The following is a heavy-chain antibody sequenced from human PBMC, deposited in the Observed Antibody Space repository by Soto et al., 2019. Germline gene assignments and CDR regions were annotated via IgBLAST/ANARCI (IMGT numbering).Heavy chain of an antibody. CDR1: GFTFNTYG. Sequence: QDHLVESGGGVVQPGTSLRLSCAASGFTFNTYGMHWVRQAPGKGLEWVAVISYDGSDKFYADSVKGRFTISRDNSKNTLYLQMSSLRAEDTAIYYCAKSPNFYCSSPNCYKYDLDYWGQGTLVTVSS. CDR2: ISYDGSDK. J-gene: IGHJ4*02. D-gene: IGHD2-2*02. V-gene: IGHV3-30*18. CDR3: AKSPNFYCSSPNCYKYDLDY.